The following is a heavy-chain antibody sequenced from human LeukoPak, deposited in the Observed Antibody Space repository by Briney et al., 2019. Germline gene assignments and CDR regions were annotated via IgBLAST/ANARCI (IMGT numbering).Heavy chain of an antibody. J-gene: IGHJ4*02. CDR3: ARDRFGGWYALFDY. CDR1: VYSISSGYY. V-gene: IGHV4-38-2*02. D-gene: IGHD6-19*01. CDR2: IYHSGST. Sequence: ASETLSLTCTVSVYSISSGYYWGWIRQRPGNGLEWIGSIYHSGSTSYNPSLKSRVTISVDTSKTQFSLKLSSVTAADTAVYYCARDRFGGWYALFDYWGQGTLVTVSS.